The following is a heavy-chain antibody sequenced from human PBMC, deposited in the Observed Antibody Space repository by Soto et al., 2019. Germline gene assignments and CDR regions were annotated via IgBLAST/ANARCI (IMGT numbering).Heavy chain of an antibody. Sequence: GGSLRLSCAASGFTFSSYSISWVRQAPWKGLEWVSAISGSGVSTYYADSVKGRFTISRDNSKNTLYLQMNSLRAEDTAVYYCAKDLGRDIVVVPAANYYSYGMDVWGQGTTVTVSS. CDR3: AKDLGRDIVVVPAANYYSYGMDV. CDR2: ISGSGVST. J-gene: IGHJ6*02. D-gene: IGHD2-2*01. V-gene: IGHV3-23*01. CDR1: GFTFSSYS.